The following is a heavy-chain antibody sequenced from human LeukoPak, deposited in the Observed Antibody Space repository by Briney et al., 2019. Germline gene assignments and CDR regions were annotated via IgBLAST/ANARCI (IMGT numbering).Heavy chain of an antibody. D-gene: IGHD2-21*02. CDR2: INHSGST. Sequence: KPSETLSLTCAVYGGSFSGYYWSWIRQPPGKGLEWIGEINHSGSTNYNPSLKSRVTISVDTSKNQFSLKLSSVTAADTAVYYCARGFEETASGYWGQGTLVTVSS. J-gene: IGHJ4*02. CDR3: ARGFEETASGY. V-gene: IGHV4-34*01. CDR1: GGSFSGYY.